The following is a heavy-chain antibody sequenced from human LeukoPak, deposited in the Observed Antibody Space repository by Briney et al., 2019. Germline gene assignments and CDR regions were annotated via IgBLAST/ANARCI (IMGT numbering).Heavy chain of an antibody. CDR2: IYYSGST. CDR3: AGSKWELLNAFDI. Sequence: SSQTLSLTCTVSGGSISSGDYYWSWIRQPPGKGLEWIGYIYYSGSTYYNPSLKSRVTISVDTSKNQFSLKLSSVTAADTAVYYCAGSKWELLNAFDIWGQGTMVTVPS. J-gene: IGHJ3*02. V-gene: IGHV4-30-4*01. D-gene: IGHD1-26*01. CDR1: GGSISSGDYY.